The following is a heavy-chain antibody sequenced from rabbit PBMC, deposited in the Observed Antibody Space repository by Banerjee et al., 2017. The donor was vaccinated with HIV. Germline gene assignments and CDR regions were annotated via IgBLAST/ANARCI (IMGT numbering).Heavy chain of an antibody. Sequence: QEQLVESGGGLVQPEGSLTLTCTASGFSFSSSYYMCWVRQAPGKGLEWIACIDTSDGDTYYATWAKGRFTISKTSSTTVTLQMTSLTVADTATYFCTRVSETSGWGEDLWGPGTLVTVS. J-gene: IGHJ4*01. CDR1: GFSFSSSYY. CDR3: TRVSETSGWGEDL. V-gene: IGHV1S45*01. CDR2: IDTSDGDT. D-gene: IGHD4-1*01.